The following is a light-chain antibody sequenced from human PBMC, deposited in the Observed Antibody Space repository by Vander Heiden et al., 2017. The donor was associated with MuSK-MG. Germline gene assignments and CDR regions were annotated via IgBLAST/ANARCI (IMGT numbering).Light chain of an antibody. V-gene: IGLV1-40*01. J-gene: IGLJ3*02. CDR2: GNI. Sequence: SVLTPPPPVPGAPGQRFTICCSGSSSNIGAGYDVHWYQHLPGTAPKILIYGNINRPSGVPDRFSGSKSVTSASLAITGLQAEDEADYYCQSYDSSLSAWVFGGGTKLTVL. CDR1: SSNIGAGYD. CDR3: QSYDSSLSAWV.